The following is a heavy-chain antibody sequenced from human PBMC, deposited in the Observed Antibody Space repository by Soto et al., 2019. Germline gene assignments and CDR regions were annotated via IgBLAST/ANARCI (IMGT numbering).Heavy chain of an antibody. CDR3: ARAWGYYFDY. CDR1: GGSISSGGYS. J-gene: IGHJ4*02. CDR2: IYYSGST. Sequence: SETLSLTCAVSGGSISSGGYSWSWIRQPPGKGLEWIGYIYYSGSTNYNPSPKSRVTISVDTSKNQFSLKLSSVTAADTAVYYCARAWGYYFDYWGQGTLVTVSS. D-gene: IGHD3-16*01. V-gene: IGHV4-61*08.